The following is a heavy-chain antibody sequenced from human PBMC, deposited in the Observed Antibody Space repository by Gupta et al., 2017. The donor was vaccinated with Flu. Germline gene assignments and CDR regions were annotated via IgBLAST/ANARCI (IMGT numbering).Heavy chain of an antibody. Sequence: QPPGKGLEWIGEINHSGSTNYNPSLKSRVTISVDTSKNQFSLKLSSVTAAGTAVYYCARGGQYYDILTGYYLPGYYYMDVWGKGTTVTVSS. J-gene: IGHJ6*03. CDR3: ARGGQYYDILTGYYLPGYYYMDV. V-gene: IGHV4-34*01. D-gene: IGHD3-9*01. CDR2: INHSGST.